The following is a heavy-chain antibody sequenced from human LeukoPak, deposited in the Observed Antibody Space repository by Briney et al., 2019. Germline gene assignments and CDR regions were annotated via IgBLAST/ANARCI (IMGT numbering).Heavy chain of an antibody. Sequence: PSETLSLTCTVSGGSISSGGYYWSWIRQHPGKGLEWIGYIYYSGSTYYNPSLKSRVTISVDTSKNQFSLKLSSVTAADTAVYYCARDQYGYYFDYWGQGTLVTVSS. CDR1: GGSISSGGYY. D-gene: IGHD2-2*01. CDR2: IYYSGST. V-gene: IGHV4-31*03. CDR3: ARDQYGYYFDY. J-gene: IGHJ4*02.